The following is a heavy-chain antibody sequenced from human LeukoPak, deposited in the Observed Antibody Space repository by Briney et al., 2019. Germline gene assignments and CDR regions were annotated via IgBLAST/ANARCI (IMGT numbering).Heavy chain of an antibody. CDR2: INHSGST. J-gene: IGHJ5*02. Sequence: SETLSLTCAVYGGSFSGYYWSWIRQPPGKGLEWIGEINHSGSTNYNPSLKSRVTISVDKSKNQFSLKLSSVTAADTAVYYCARDRGAARNNWFDPWGQGTLVTVSS. V-gene: IGHV4-34*01. CDR1: GGSFSGYY. CDR3: ARDRGAARNNWFDP. D-gene: IGHD6-6*01.